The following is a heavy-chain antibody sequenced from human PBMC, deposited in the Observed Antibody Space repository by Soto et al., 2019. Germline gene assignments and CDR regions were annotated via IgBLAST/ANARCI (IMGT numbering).Heavy chain of an antibody. CDR2: IYHTVNT. D-gene: IGHD3-10*01. CDR3: AMKGPSDESPFQS. Sequence: QVQLQESGPGLVKPSGTLSLTCGVSSGSINSSNWWSWVRQAPGQGLEWIGEIYHTVNTNDNWSLKSRVTLSVDKSKNQFSLKRASVTAADTAMYFCAMKGPSDESPFQSWGQGMLVTASS. V-gene: IGHV4-4*02. J-gene: IGHJ4*02. CDR1: SGSINSSNW.